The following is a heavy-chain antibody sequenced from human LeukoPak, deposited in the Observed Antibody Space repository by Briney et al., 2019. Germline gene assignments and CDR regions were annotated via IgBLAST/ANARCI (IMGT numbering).Heavy chain of an antibody. V-gene: IGHV1-69*06. D-gene: IGHD3-22*01. CDR2: IIPIFGTA. J-gene: IGHJ4*02. CDR3: ARVKPYYYDSSGYTRGYYFDY. CDR1: GGTFSSYA. Sequence: SVKVSCKASGGTFSSYAISWVRQAPGQGLEWMGRIIPIFGTANYAQKFQGRVTITADKSTSTAYMELSSLRSEDTAVYDCARVKPYYYDSSGYTRGYYFDYWGQGTLVTVSS.